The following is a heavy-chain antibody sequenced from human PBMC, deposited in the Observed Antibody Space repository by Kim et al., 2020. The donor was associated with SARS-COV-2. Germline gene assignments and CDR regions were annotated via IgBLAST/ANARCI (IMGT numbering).Heavy chain of an antibody. CDR1: GFTFNTYV. Sequence: GGSLRLSCAASGFTFNTYVMYWIRQAPGKGLEWVSTIDTKGVTTYYADSVKGRFTISRDNSKNTLYLEMNSLRAEDTAFYYCAKELFRSGVREYCVDYWGQGTLVTVFS. CDR2: IDTKGVTT. J-gene: IGHJ4*02. D-gene: IGHD2-15*01. V-gene: IGHV3-23*05. CDR3: AKELFRSGVREYCVDY.